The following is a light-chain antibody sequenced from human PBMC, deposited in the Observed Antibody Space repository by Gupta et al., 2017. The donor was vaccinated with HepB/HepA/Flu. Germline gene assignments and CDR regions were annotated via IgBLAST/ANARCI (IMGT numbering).Light chain of an antibody. CDR1: QNIRNY. CDR2: DAS. Sequence: DIQMTQSPSSLSASVGDRVTITCQASQNIRNYLNWYQQKPGKAPKLLIYDASNLETGVPSRFSGSGSGTDFTFTISSLQPEDIATYYCQQYDNALPGGDTFGQGTKLEIK. V-gene: IGKV1-33*01. J-gene: IGKJ2*01. CDR3: QQYDNALPGGDT.